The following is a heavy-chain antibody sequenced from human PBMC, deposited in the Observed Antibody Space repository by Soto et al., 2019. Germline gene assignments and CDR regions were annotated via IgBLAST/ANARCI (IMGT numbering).Heavy chain of an antibody. CDR3: AREGTDGYGMDV. CDR1: GFTFSSYS. Sequence: GSLRLSCAASGFTFSSYSMNWVRQAPGKGLEWVSSISSSSSYIYYADSVKGRFTISRDNAKNSLYLQMNSLRAEDTAVYYCAREGTDGYGMDVWGQGTTVTVSS. CDR2: ISSSSSYI. D-gene: IGHD2-21*02. V-gene: IGHV3-21*01. J-gene: IGHJ6*02.